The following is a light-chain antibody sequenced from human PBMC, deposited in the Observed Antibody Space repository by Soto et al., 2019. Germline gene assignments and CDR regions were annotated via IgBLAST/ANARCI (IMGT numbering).Light chain of an antibody. J-gene: IGLJ2*01. V-gene: IGLV2-14*01. Sequence: QSVLTQPASVSGSPGQSITISCTGTGSDVGGYNYVSWYQQHPGKAPKLMIYEVSNRPSGVSNRFSGSKSGNTASLTISGLQAEDEADYYCSSYTTSSTLGVVFGGGTKVNVL. CDR3: SSYTTSSTLGVV. CDR2: EVS. CDR1: GSDVGGYNY.